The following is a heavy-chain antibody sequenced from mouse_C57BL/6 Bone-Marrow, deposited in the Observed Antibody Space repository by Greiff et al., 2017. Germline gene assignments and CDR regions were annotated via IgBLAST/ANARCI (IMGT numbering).Heavy chain of an antibody. CDR3: TRWEANCDRAWFAY. J-gene: IGHJ3*01. D-gene: IGHD4-1*01. CDR2: IDPETGGT. Sequence: QVQLQQSGAELVRPGASVTLSCKASGYTFTDYEMHWVKQTPVHGLEWIGAIDPETGGTAYNQKFKGKAILTADKSSSTAYMELRSLTSEDSAGYYCTRWEANCDRAWFAYWGQGTLVTVSA. CDR1: GYTFTDYE. V-gene: IGHV1-15*01.